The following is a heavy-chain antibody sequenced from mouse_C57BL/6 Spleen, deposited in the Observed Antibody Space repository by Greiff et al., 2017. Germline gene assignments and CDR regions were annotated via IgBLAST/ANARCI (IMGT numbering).Heavy chain of an antibody. CDR2: IYPGDGDT. Sequence: ESGPELVKPGASVKISCKASGYAFSSSWMNWVKQRPGKGLEWIGRIYPGDGDTNYNGKFKGKATLTADKSSSTAYMQLSSLTSEDSAVYFCARGPSYDGYYVGAYWGQGTLVTVSA. V-gene: IGHV1-82*01. D-gene: IGHD2-3*01. J-gene: IGHJ3*01. CDR3: ARGPSYDGYYVGAY. CDR1: GYAFSSSW.